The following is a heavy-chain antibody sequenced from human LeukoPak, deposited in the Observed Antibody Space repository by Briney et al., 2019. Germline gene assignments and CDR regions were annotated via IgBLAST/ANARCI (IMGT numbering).Heavy chain of an antibody. CDR1: GGSFSGYY. J-gene: IGHJ5*02. V-gene: IGHV4-34*01. CDR3: AREPGYCSGGGCYGGWFDP. D-gene: IGHD2-15*01. Sequence: SETLSLTCAVYGGSFSGYYWSWIRQSPGKGLEWIGEINHIGSTDYNPSLKSRVTISVDTSKNQLSVKLTSVTAADTAVYYCAREPGYCSGGGCYGGWFDPWGQGTRVIVSS. CDR2: INHIGST.